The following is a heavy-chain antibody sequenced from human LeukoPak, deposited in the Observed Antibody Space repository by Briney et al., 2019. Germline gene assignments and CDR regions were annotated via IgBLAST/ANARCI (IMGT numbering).Heavy chain of an antibody. CDR3: ARGTVAATYDY. Sequence: GGSLRLSCAASGFTFSDYYMSWIRQAPGKGLEWVSYINSSGSTIYYAASVKGRFTISRDNAKNSLYLQMNSLRAEDTAVYYCARGTVAATYDYWGQGTLVTVSS. V-gene: IGHV3-11*01. CDR2: INSSGSTI. D-gene: IGHD2-15*01. J-gene: IGHJ4*02. CDR1: GFTFSDYY.